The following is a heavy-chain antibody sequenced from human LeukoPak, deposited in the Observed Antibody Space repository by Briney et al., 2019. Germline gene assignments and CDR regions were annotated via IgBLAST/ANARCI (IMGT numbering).Heavy chain of an antibody. Sequence: GSLRLSCAATGFTLSDYYMSWIRQPPGKGLEWIGSIYYSGSTYYNPSLKSRVTISVDTSKNQFSLKLSSVTAADTAVYYCARGAAADLPLHWFDPWGQGTLVTVSS. CDR2: IYYSGST. V-gene: IGHV4-38-2*01. D-gene: IGHD6-13*01. CDR1: GFTLSDYY. J-gene: IGHJ5*02. CDR3: ARGAAADLPLHWFDP.